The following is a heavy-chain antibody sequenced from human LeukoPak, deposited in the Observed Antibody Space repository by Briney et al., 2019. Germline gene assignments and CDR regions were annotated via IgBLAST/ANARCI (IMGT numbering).Heavy chain of an antibody. D-gene: IGHD1-26*01. V-gene: IGHV4-59*11. CDR3: ARDRASGSYYDD. Sequence: SETLSLTCTVSGGSISSHYWSWIRQPPGKGLEWIGYIYYSGSTNYNPSPKSRVTISVDTSKNPFSLKLSSVTAADTAVYYCARDRASGSYYDDWGQGSLLSVPS. J-gene: IGHJ4*01. CDR2: IYYSGST. CDR1: GGSISSHY.